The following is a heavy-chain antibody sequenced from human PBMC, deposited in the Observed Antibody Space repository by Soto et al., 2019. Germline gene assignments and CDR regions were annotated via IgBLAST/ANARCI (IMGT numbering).Heavy chain of an antibody. CDR2: ISAYNGNT. D-gene: IGHD3-3*01. J-gene: IGHJ5*02. Sequence: ASVKVSCKASGYTFTGYGISWVRQAPGQGLEWMGWISAYNGNTNYAQKLQGRVTMTTDTSTSTAYMELRSLRSDDTAVYYCARVQNDFLSGYYTDRYNCFDPWGQATLVTVSS. CDR3: ARVQNDFLSGYYTDRYNCFDP. CDR1: GYTFTGYG. V-gene: IGHV1-18*01.